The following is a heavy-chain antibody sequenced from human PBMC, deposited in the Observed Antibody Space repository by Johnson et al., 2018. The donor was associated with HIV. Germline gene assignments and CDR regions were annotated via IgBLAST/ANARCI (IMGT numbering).Heavy chain of an antibody. D-gene: IGHD5-24*01. V-gene: IGHV3-30*04. CDR1: GFTFSSCA. CDR2: ISYDGINK. Sequence: QVQLVESGGGVVQPGRSLRLSCAASGFTFSSCAMHWVRQAPGKGLEWETIISYDGINKYYAESVKGRFTISRDISKDTLYLQMNSLRAEDTAVYYCARDLRWSYDAFDIWGQGTMVTVSS. CDR3: ARDLRWSYDAFDI. J-gene: IGHJ3*02.